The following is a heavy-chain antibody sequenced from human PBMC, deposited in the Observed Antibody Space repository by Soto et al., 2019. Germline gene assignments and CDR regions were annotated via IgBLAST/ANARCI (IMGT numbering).Heavy chain of an antibody. CDR3: TREPVEMATPRDAFDI. CDR1: GFTFGDYA. CDR2: IRSKAYGGTT. J-gene: IGHJ3*02. D-gene: IGHD5-12*01. V-gene: IGHV3-49*03. Sequence: PGGSLRLSCTASGFTFGDYAMSWFRQAPGKGLEWVGFIRSKAYGGTTEYAASVKGRFTISRDDSKSIAYLQMNSLKTEDTAVYYCTREPVEMATPRDAFDIWGQGTMVTVSS.